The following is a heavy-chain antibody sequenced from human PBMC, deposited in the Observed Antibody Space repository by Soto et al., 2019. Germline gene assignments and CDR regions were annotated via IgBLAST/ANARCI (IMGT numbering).Heavy chain of an antibody. Sequence: ASVKVSCKASGYTFTSSGISWVRQAPGQGLEWMGWISAYNGNTNYAQKLQGRVTMTTDTSTSTAYMELRSLRSDDTAVYYCVRTNHDYANPGLFWFDPWGQGTLVTVSS. J-gene: IGHJ5*02. D-gene: IGHD4-17*01. CDR2: ISAYNGNT. CDR3: VRTNHDYANPGLFWFDP. V-gene: IGHV1-18*01. CDR1: GYTFTSSG.